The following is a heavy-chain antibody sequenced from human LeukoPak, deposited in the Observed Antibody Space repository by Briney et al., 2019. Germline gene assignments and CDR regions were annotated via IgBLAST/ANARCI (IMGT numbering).Heavy chain of an antibody. V-gene: IGHV3-23*01. CDR2: ISDSGGRT. CDR1: GITLSNYG. Sequence: GGSLRLSCTVSGITLSNYGMSWVRQAPGKGLEWVAGISDSGGRTNYADSVKGRFTISRDNPKNTLYLQMNSLRAEDTAVYFCAKRGVVIRVILVGFHKEAYYFDSWGQGALVTVSS. D-gene: IGHD3-22*01. J-gene: IGHJ4*02. CDR3: AKRGVVIRVILVGFHKEAYYFDS.